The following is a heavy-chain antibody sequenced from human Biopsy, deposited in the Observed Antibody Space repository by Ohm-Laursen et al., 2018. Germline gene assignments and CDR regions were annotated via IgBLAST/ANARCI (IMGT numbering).Heavy chain of an antibody. CDR1: GGTFSNYG. CDR3: ATKLTGYFHH. D-gene: IGHD3-9*01. Sequence: SVKVSCKAPGGTFSNYGVSWVRQAPGQGLEWLGGDIPILGTGNYAQKFQDRVTVAADTSTSTATIELRSLRSDDTAVYYCATKLTGYFHHWGQGTLVIVSS. V-gene: IGHV1-69*06. J-gene: IGHJ1*01. CDR2: DIPILGTG.